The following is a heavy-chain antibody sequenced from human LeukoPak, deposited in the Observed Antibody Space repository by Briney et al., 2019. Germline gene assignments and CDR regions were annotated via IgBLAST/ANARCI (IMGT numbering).Heavy chain of an antibody. CDR3: ASRIGIYLYHFGMDV. D-gene: IGHD5-12*01. CDR1: VWPFSHYY. J-gene: IGHJ6*02. CDR2: INERGST. V-gene: IGHV4-34*01. Sequence: SETLSLTCAVYVWPFSHYYWTWIRQPPGKGLEWIGEINERGSTNYDPSLKSRVTISVDASKTHLSLNLTSVSAADTAVYYCASRIGIYLYHFGMDVWGQGTTVTVSS.